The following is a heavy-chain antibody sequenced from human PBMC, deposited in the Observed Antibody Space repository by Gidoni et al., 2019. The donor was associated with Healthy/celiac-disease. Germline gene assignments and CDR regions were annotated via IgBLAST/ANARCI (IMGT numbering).Heavy chain of an antibody. D-gene: IGHD6-13*01. V-gene: IGHV3-20*04. Sequence: EVQLVESGGGVVRPGGSLRLSCAASGFTFDDYGMRWVRQAPGKGLEWVSGINWNGGSTGYADSVKGRFTISRDNAKNSLYLQMNSLRAEDTALYYCARDLGGGQQLIYYYYGMDVWGQGTTVTVSS. CDR3: ARDLGGGQQLIYYYYGMDV. J-gene: IGHJ6*02. CDR1: GFTFDDYG. CDR2: INWNGGST.